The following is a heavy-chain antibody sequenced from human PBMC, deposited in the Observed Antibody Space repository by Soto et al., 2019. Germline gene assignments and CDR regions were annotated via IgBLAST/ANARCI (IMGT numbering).Heavy chain of an antibody. J-gene: IGHJ4*02. V-gene: IGHV3-74*01. CDR2: INGDGIST. D-gene: IGHD2-21*01. CDR3: THLLSLAHPYSYL. CDR1: GFTFSSYW. Sequence: GGSLRLSCAASGFTFSSYWMHWVRQDPEKGLVWVSRINGDGISTSYADSVKGRFTISRDDSKNTVYLQIDSLKNEDTAVYYCTHLLSLAHPYSYLWGQGTQVTVSS.